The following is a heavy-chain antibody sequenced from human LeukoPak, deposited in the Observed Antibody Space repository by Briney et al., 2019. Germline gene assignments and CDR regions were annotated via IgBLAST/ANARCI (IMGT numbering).Heavy chain of an antibody. CDR1: GGSISSGGHY. V-gene: IGHV4-30-4*01. CDR3: ARRKGRVYYFDY. J-gene: IGHJ4*02. Sequence: PSQTLPLTCTVSGGSISSGGHYWSWIRQHPGKGPEWIGYIYNSGSTYYNPSLRSRITISVDTSKNQFSLKLSSVTAADTAVYYCARRKGRVYYFDYWGQGTLVTVSS. CDR2: IYNSGST. D-gene: IGHD6-13*01.